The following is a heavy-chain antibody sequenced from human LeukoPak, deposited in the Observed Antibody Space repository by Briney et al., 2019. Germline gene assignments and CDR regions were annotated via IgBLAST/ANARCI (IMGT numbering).Heavy chain of an antibody. CDR2: IQYDGSNK. V-gene: IGHV3-30*02. J-gene: IGHJ3*02. D-gene: IGHD3-22*01. Sequence: GGSLRLSCAASGFTFSSYGMHWVRRAPGKGLEWVAFIQYDGSNKYYADPVKGRFTISRDNSKNTLFVQMNSLRTEDTAVYYCARDKIPYYYDSSGSDDAFDIWGQGTMVTVSS. CDR3: ARDKIPYYYDSSGSDDAFDI. CDR1: GFTFSSYG.